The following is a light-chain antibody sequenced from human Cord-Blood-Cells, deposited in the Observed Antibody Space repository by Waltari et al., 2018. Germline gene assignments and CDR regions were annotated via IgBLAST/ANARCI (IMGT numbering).Light chain of an antibody. CDR1: QSISSY. J-gene: IGKJ2*01. CDR2: AAS. V-gene: IGKV1-39*01. CDR3: QQSYSTPYT. Sequence: DIQMTQSPSSLSASVGERVTITCRASQSISSYLNWYQQKPGKAPKLLIYAASSLQSGVPSRFSGSGSGTDFTLTISSLQPEDFATYYCQQSYSTPYTFGQGPSWRSN.